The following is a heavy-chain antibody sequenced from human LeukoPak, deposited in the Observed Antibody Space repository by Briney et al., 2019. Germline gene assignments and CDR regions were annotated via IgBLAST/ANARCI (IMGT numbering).Heavy chain of an antibody. CDR1: GFTFSSYW. V-gene: IGHV3-7*01. D-gene: IGHD3-22*01. CDR3: ARHYYDSSGYYLSYYYYGMDV. Sequence: GGSLRLSCAASGFTFSSYWMSWVRQAPGKGLEWVANIKQDGSEKHYVDSVKGRFTISRDNAKNSLYLQMNSLRAEDTAVYYCARHYYDSSGYYLSYYYYGMDVWGQGTTVTVSS. CDR2: IKQDGSEK. J-gene: IGHJ6*02.